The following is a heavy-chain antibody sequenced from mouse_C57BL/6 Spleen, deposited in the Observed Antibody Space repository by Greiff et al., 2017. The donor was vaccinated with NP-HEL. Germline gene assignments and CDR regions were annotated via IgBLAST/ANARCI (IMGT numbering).Heavy chain of an antibody. Sequence: VQLQQSGAELVRPGASVKLSCKASGYTFTDYYINWVKQRPGQGLEWIARIYPGSGNTYYNEKFKGKATLTAEKSSSTAYMQLSSLTSEDSAVYFCAREGSYGYFDVWGTGTTVTVSS. J-gene: IGHJ1*03. CDR3: AREGSYGYFDV. D-gene: IGHD1-1*01. CDR2: IYPGSGNT. CDR1: GYTFTDYY. V-gene: IGHV1-76*01.